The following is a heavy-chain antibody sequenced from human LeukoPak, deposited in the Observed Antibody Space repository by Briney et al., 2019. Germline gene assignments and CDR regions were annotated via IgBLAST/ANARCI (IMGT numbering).Heavy chain of an antibody. D-gene: IGHD2-15*01. CDR1: GFTFSDNW. J-gene: IGHJ3*02. CDR3: ARQSTWVVSDAFDI. Sequence: GGSLRLSCAASGFTFSDNWMTWVRQAPGKGLEWVANIKQDGSEKYYVDSVNGRFTISRDNAKNSLYLQMNNLRAEDTAVYYCARQSTWVVSDAFDIWGKGTMVTVSS. V-gene: IGHV3-7*01. CDR2: IKQDGSEK.